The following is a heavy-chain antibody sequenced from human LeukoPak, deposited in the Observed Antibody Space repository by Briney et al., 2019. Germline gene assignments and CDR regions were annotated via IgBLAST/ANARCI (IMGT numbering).Heavy chain of an antibody. Sequence: PSETLSLTCAVYGGSFSGYYWSWIRQPPRKGLEWIGEINHSGSTNYNPSLKSRVTISVDTPKNQFSLKLSSVTAADTAVYYCARGSGIAAAGTHDYWGQGTLVTVSS. V-gene: IGHV4-34*01. J-gene: IGHJ4*02. CDR2: INHSGST. CDR3: ARGSGIAAAGTHDY. CDR1: GGSFSGYY. D-gene: IGHD6-13*01.